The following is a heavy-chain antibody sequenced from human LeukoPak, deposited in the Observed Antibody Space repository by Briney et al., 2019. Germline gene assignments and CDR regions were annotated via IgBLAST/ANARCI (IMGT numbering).Heavy chain of an antibody. Sequence: GASVKVSCKASGGTFSSYAISWVRQAPGQGLEWMGGIIPIFGTANYAQKFQGRVTITTDESTSTAYMELRSLRSDDTAVYYCARVLIVVGYIHWFDPWGQGTLVTVSS. V-gene: IGHV1-69*05. D-gene: IGHD3-22*01. CDR3: ARVLIVVGYIHWFDP. CDR1: GGTFSSYA. J-gene: IGHJ5*02. CDR2: IIPIFGTA.